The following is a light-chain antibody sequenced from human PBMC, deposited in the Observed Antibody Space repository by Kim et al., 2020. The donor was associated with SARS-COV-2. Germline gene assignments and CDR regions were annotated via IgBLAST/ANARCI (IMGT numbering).Light chain of an antibody. CDR2: GQN. V-gene: IGLV3-19*01. J-gene: IGLJ3*02. CDR3: NSRDSSGNQV. Sequence: VALGQTFKTPTQGDSLRIYYASWYQQKPGQAPVLVIYGQNNRPSGIPDRFSGSSSGNTASLTITGAQAEDEADYYCNSRDSSGNQVFGGGTKLTVL. CDR1: SLRIYY.